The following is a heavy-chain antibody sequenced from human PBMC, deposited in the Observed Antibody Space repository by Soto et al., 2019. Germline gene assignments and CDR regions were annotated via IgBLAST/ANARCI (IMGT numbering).Heavy chain of an antibody. CDR3: ARASVGPPGGGSWIMPFDF. V-gene: IGHV4-4*07. CDR2: IYTGGST. J-gene: IGHJ4*02. Sequence: SETLSLTCSVSGGSVSGYCSSWIRQPDGKGLEWIGRIYTGGSTNYNPSLKSRVTMSVDTSKNQFSLRLTSVTAAGTAVYYCARASVGPPGGGSWIMPFDFWGQGTPVTVSS. D-gene: IGHD2-15*01. CDR1: GGSVSGYC.